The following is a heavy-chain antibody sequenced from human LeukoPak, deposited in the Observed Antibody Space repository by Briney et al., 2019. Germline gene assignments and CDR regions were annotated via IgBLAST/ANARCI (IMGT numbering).Heavy chain of an antibody. Sequence: PSQTLSLTCTVSGGSFGSGDYYWSWIRQPPGQGLERLGYIYYSGSTYYNPSLKRRAILSVNTSKYLFSLKVSSVTAADTAVYYCARDFRDGGYMDVWGKGTTVTVSS. CDR2: IYYSGST. J-gene: IGHJ6*03. V-gene: IGHV4-30-4*08. D-gene: IGHD4-23*01. CDR3: ARDFRDGGYMDV. CDR1: GGSFGSGDYY.